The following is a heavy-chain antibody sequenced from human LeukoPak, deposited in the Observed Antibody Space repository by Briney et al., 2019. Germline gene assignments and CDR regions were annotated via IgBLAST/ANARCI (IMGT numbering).Heavy chain of an antibody. J-gene: IGHJ6*02. CDR1: GYTFTRYY. Sequence: ASVKVSCKASGYTFTRYYMHWVRQAPGQGLEWMGWINPNSGGTNYAQKFQGRVTMTRDTSISTAYMELSRLRSDDTAVYYCASPYYYGSGKGYGMDVWGQGTTVTVSS. V-gene: IGHV1-2*02. D-gene: IGHD3-10*01. CDR3: ASPYYYGSGKGYGMDV. CDR2: INPNSGGT.